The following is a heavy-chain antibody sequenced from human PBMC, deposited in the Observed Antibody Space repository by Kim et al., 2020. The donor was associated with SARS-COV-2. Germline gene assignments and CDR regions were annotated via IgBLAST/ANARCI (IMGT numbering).Heavy chain of an antibody. CDR3: ARHRYICGGDCYIYYYYGMDV. V-gene: IGHV5-51*01. CDR2: IYPGDSDT. D-gene: IGHD2-21*02. J-gene: IGHJ6*02. Sequence: GESLKISCKGSGYSFTSYWIGWVRQMPGKGLEWMGIIYPGDSDTRYSPSFQGQVTISADKSISTAYLQWSSLKASDTAMYYCARHRYICGGDCYIYYYYGMDVWGQGTTVTVSS. CDR1: GYSFTSYW.